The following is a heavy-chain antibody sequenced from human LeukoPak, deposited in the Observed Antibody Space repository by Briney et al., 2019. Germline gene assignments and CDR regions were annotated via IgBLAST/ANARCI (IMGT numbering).Heavy chain of an antibody. CDR3: ARDRVAAAGTTYYYGMDV. J-gene: IGHJ6*02. CDR1: GFTVSSNY. CDR2: IYSGGST. D-gene: IGHD6-13*01. V-gene: IGHV3-66*01. Sequence: TGGSLRLSCAASGFTVSSNYMSWVRQAPGKGLEWVSFIYSGGSTYYADSVKGRFTISRDNSKNTLYLQMNSLRAEDTAVYYCARDRVAAAGTTYYYGMDVWGQGTTVTVSS.